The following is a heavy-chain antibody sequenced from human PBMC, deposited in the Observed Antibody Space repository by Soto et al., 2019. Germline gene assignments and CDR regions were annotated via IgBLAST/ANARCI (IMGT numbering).Heavy chain of an antibody. Sequence: QVQLVQSGAEVKKPGSSVKVSCKASGGTFSSYAISWVRQPPGQGLEWMGGIIPIFGTANYAQKCQGRVTITADESTSTAYMELSSLRSEDTAVYYCASDYSNYYAYFQHWGQGTLVSVS. CDR3: ASDYSNYYAYFQH. CDR2: IIPIFGTA. CDR1: GGTFSSYA. D-gene: IGHD4-4*01. J-gene: IGHJ1*01. V-gene: IGHV1-69*01.